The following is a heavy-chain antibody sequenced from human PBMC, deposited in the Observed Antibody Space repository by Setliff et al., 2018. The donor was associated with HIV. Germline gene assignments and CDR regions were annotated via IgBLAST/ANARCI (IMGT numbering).Heavy chain of an antibody. V-gene: IGHV3-33*01. D-gene: IGHD6-25*01. CDR3: ARQAADY. J-gene: IGHJ4*02. CDR2: IWYDGSNK. Sequence: SLRLSCAASGFTFSSFGMHWVRQAPGKGLEWVSVIWYDGSNKYYGDSVKGRFTISRDNSKNTLYLQMNSLRVEDTAVYYCARQAADYWGQGTLVTVSS. CDR1: GFTFSSFG.